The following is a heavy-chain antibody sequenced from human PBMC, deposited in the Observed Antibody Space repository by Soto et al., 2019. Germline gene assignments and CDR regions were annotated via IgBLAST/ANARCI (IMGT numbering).Heavy chain of an antibody. CDR2: IWYDGSNK. D-gene: IGHD2-2*01. CDR3: ARGEGYCSSTSCLTHHFDY. Sequence: PGGSLRLSCAASGFTFSSYGMHWVRQAPGKGLEWVAVIWYDGSNKYYADSVKGRFTISRDNSKNTLHLQMNSLRAEDTAVYYCARGEGYCSSTSCLTHHFDYWGQGTLVTVSS. J-gene: IGHJ4*02. V-gene: IGHV3-33*01. CDR1: GFTFSSYG.